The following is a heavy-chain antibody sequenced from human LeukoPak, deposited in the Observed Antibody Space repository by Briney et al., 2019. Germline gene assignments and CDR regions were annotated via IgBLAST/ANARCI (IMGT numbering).Heavy chain of an antibody. D-gene: IGHD2-21*01. V-gene: IGHV3-74*01. CDR1: GLTFSDYW. J-gene: IGHJ3*02. Sequence: SGGSLRLSCAASGLTFSDYWMHWVRQAPGKGLIWVSRMNSDASRPTYADSVKGRFTISRDNAKNTLYLQMNSLTTEDTALYYCARETRETGRGDHQSDAFDIWGQGTMVSVSS. CDR3: ARETRETGRGDHQSDAFDI. CDR2: MNSDASRP.